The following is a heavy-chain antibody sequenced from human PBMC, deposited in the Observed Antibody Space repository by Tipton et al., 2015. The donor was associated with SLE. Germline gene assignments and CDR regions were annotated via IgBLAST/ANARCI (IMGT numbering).Heavy chain of an antibody. CDR2: IYYSGST. Sequence: TLSLTCTVSGGSISSGGYYWSWIRQHPGKGLEWIGYIYYSGSTNYNPSLKSRVTISVDTSKNQFSLKLSSVTAADTAVYYCARGSGYDPHDAFDIWGQGTMVTVSS. CDR1: GGSISSGGYY. CDR3: ARGSGYDPHDAFDI. D-gene: IGHD5-12*01. V-gene: IGHV4-61*08. J-gene: IGHJ3*02.